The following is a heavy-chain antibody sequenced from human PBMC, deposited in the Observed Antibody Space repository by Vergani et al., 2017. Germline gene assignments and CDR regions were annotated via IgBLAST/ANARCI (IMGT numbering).Heavy chain of an antibody. CDR3: ARSYDYRGGMDV. Sequence: QVQLVESGGGVVQPGRSLRLSCAASGFTFSSYGMHWVRQAPGKGLEWVAVISYDGSNKYYADSVKGRFTISRDNSKNTLYLQMNSLRAEDTAVYYCARSYDYRGGMDVWGQGTTVTVSS. CDR2: ISYDGSNK. CDR1: GFTFSSYG. D-gene: IGHD5-12*01. J-gene: IGHJ6*02. V-gene: IGHV3-30*03.